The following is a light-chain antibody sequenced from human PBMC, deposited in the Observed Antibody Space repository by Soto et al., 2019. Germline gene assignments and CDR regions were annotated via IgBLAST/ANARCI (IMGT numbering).Light chain of an antibody. CDR3: SSYTSSSTL. CDR1: SSDVGGYNY. CDR2: EVS. V-gene: IGLV2-14*01. Sequence: QSALTQPASVSGSPGQSITISCTGTSSDVGGYNYVSWYQQHPGKAPKLMIYEVSNRPSGVSNRFSGSKSGNTASLTNSGLQPEDEADYYCSSYTSSSTLFGGGTKLTVL. J-gene: IGLJ2*01.